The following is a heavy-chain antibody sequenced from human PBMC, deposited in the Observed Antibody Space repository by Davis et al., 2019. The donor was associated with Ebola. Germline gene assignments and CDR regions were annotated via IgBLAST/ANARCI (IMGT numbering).Heavy chain of an antibody. Sequence: GESLKISCAASGFTFSSYGIHWVRQAPGKGLEWVAVIWYDGSNKYYADSVKGRFTISRDNSKNTLYLQMNSLRAEDTAVYYCAREVVVTAIHYYGMDVWGQGTTVTVSS. J-gene: IGHJ6*02. CDR2: IWYDGSNK. D-gene: IGHD2-21*02. V-gene: IGHV3-33*01. CDR3: AREVVVTAIHYYGMDV. CDR1: GFTFSSYG.